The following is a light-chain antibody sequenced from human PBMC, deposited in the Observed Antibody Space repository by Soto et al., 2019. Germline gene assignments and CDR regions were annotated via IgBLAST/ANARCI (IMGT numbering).Light chain of an antibody. CDR1: HDILSW. V-gene: IGKV1-12*01. J-gene: IGKJ3*01. Sequence: DIQMTQSPSSVSASVGDTVTITCRASHDILSWLAWYQQKPGEAPRLLIYASSNLQSGVPSRFSGSRSGTDFTLTISSLQPEDFATYYCQQANTFPITFGPGTRLDIK. CDR2: ASS. CDR3: QQANTFPIT.